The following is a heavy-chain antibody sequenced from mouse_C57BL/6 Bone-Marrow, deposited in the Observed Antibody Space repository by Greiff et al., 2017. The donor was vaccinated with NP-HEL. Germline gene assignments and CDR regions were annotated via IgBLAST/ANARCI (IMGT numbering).Heavy chain of an antibody. J-gene: IGHJ2*01. CDR1: EYEFPSHD. D-gene: IGHD2-5*01. Sequence: EVQVVESGGGLVQPGESLKLSCESNEYEFPSHDMSWVRKTPEKRLELVAAINSDGGSTYYPDTMERRFIISRDNTKKTLYMQMSSLRSEDTALYYCARQGFYYSKPLRYYWGQGTTLTVSS. CDR3: ARQGFYYSKPLRYY. CDR2: INSDGGST. V-gene: IGHV5-2*01.